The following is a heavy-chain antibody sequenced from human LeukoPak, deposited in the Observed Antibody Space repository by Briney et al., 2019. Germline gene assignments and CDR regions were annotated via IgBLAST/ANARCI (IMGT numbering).Heavy chain of an antibody. CDR2: IKPDGSEK. Sequence: GGSLRLSCAASGFTFSTYGMSWVRQAPGKGLEWVANIKPDGSEKYYVDSVKGRFTISRDNAKNSLYLQMNSLRAEDTAVYFCSWSLNYWGQGTLVTVSS. V-gene: IGHV3-7*01. J-gene: IGHJ4*02. CDR3: SWSLNY. CDR1: GFTFSTYG. D-gene: IGHD1-26*01.